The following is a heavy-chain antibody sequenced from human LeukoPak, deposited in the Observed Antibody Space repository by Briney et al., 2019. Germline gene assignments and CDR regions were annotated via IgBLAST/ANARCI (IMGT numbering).Heavy chain of an antibody. CDR3: ASSVAVSPSGYYGMDV. Sequence: SETLSLTCSVSGGSISSSNHHWGWIRQPPGKGLEWIGSIYYSGSTYHNPSLKSRLTISVDMSKNQFSLKLSSVTAADTAVYYCASSVAVSPSGYYGMDVWGQGTTVTVSS. V-gene: IGHV4-39*01. CDR2: IYYSGST. CDR1: GGSISSSNHH. J-gene: IGHJ6*02. D-gene: IGHD6-19*01.